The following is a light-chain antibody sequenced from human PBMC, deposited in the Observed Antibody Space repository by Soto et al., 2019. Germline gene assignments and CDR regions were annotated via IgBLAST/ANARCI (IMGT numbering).Light chain of an antibody. J-gene: IGKJ3*01. CDR3: QQLNSFPIP. CDR2: GAS. V-gene: IGKV1-9*01. CDR1: QGISSF. Sequence: IQLTQSPSSLSASVGDRVTITCRASQGISSFLAWYQQNTGKAPKLLIYGASTLQSGVPSRFSGSGSGTDFTLTIGSLQPEDFATYYCQQLNSFPIPFGPGTKVDIK.